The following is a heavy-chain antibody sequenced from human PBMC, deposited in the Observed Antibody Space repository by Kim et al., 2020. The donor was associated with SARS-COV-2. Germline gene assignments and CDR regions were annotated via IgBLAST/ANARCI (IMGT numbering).Heavy chain of an antibody. CDR2: IIPIFGTA. D-gene: IGHD2-2*01. V-gene: IGHV1-69*13. CDR3: ATPDSVVPAAIAYYYYGMDV. J-gene: IGHJ6*02. CDR1: GGTFSSYA. Sequence: SVKVSCKASGGTFSSYAISWVRQAPGQGLEWMGGIIPIFGTANYAQKFQGRVTITADESTSTAYMELSSLRSEDTAVYYCATPDSVVPAAIAYYYYGMDVWGQGTTVTVSS.